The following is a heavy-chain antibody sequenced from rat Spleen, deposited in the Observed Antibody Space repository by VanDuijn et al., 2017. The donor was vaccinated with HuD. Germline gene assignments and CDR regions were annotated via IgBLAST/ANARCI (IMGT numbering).Heavy chain of an antibody. V-gene: IGHV5-22*01. Sequence: EVQLVESGGGLVQPGRSLKLSCAASGFTFSDYYMAWVRQAPKKGLEWVASISYEGSSTYYGDSVKGRFTISRDNAKSTLYLQMNSLRSEDTATYYCARQGVGPFDYWGQGVMVTVSS. CDR1: GFTFSDYY. CDR3: ARQGVGPFDY. CDR2: ISYEGSST. J-gene: IGHJ2*01. D-gene: IGHD4-3*01.